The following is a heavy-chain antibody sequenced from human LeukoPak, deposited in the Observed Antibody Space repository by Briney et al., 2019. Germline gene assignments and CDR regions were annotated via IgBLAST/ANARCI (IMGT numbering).Heavy chain of an antibody. D-gene: IGHD6-19*01. J-gene: IGHJ4*02. Sequence: GGPRSSSGAASGFTFSSYSRTWVRQPRGKGLGWSSSISSSSSYIYYADSVKGRFTISRDNAKNSLYLQMNSLRAEDTAVYYCARDGYSSGWYEDPFDYWGQGTLVTVSS. CDR2: ISSSSSYI. V-gene: IGHV3-21*01. CDR1: GFTFSSYS. CDR3: ARDGYSSGWYEDPFDY.